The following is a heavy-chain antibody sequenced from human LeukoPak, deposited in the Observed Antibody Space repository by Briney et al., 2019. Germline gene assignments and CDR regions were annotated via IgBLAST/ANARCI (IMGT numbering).Heavy chain of an antibody. CDR2: INPNSGGT. J-gene: IGHJ4*02. D-gene: IGHD6-13*01. CDR3: ARSGGSSWYFEIDY. CDR1: GYTFTGYY. Sequence: ASVKVSCKASGYTFTGYYMHWVQQAPGQGLEWMGWINPNSGGTNYAQKFQGRVTMTRDTSISTAYMELSRLRSDDTAVYYCARSGGSSWYFEIDYWGQGTLVTVSS. V-gene: IGHV1-2*02.